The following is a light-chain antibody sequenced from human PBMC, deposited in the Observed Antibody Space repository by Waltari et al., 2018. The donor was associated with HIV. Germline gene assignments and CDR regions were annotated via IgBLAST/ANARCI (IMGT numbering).Light chain of an antibody. CDR1: TSDVGFYDY. J-gene: IGLJ1*01. CDR2: DVN. CDR3: CAYAAGHVSYV. V-gene: IGLV2-11*01. Sequence: QSALTQPPSVSGSPGQSVSISCSGTTSDVGFYDYVSWYQQYPGKAPKLIIFDVNQRRSGVPGRVSGSKSGNTASLSISGLQTEDEADYFCCAYAAGHVSYVFGNGTAVAVL.